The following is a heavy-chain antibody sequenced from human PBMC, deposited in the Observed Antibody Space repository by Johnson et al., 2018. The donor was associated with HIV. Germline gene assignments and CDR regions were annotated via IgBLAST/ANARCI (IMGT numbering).Heavy chain of an antibody. CDR1: GFTVSSNY. Sequence: VQLVESGGGVVQPGGSLRLSCAASGFTVSSNYMSWVRQAPGKGLEWVSVIYSGGSTYYADAVKGRFTISRDNSKNTPYLQMNSLRAEDTAVYYCARDRGVVVLHGAFDIWGQGTMVTVSS. CDR2: IYSGGST. J-gene: IGHJ3*02. D-gene: IGHD2-2*01. CDR3: ARDRGVVVLHGAFDI. V-gene: IGHV3-66*01.